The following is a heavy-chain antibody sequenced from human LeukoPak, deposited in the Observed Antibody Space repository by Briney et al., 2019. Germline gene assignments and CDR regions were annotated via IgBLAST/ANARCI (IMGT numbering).Heavy chain of an antibody. CDR3: AREGMAAAGCFDY. V-gene: IGHV3-23*01. D-gene: IGHD6-13*01. Sequence: GGSLRLSCAASGFTFSSYAMSWVRQAPGKGLEWVSAISGSGGSTYYADSVKGRFTISRDNAKNSLYLQMNSLRAEDTAVYYCAREGMAAAGCFDYWGQGTLVTVSS. J-gene: IGHJ4*02. CDR1: GFTFSSYA. CDR2: ISGSGGST.